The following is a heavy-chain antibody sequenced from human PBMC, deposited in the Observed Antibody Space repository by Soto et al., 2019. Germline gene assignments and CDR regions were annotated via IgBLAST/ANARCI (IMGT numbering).Heavy chain of an antibody. D-gene: IGHD2-2*01. Sequence: GGSLRLSCAASGFTFSTYSMNWVRQAPGKGLEWVSSISSSGTYIHYADSLKGRFTISRDNAKNSLYLQMISLRAEDTAVYYCARDPSDCSSTSCWGYYALDVWGQGTTVTVSS. CDR2: ISSSGTYI. J-gene: IGHJ6*02. CDR1: GFTFSTYS. V-gene: IGHV3-21*01. CDR3: ARDPSDCSSTSCWGYYALDV.